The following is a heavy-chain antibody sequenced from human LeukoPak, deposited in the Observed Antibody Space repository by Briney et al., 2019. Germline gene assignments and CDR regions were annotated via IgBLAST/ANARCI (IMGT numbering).Heavy chain of an antibody. CDR3: ARLYALGYCSSTSCYASVYWFDP. Sequence: GESLKISCKGSGYSLTSYWIGWVRQMPGKGLEWMGIIYPGDSDTRYSPSFQGQVTISADKSISTAYLQWSSLKASDTAMYYCARLYALGYCSSTSCYASVYWFDPWGQGTLVTVSS. D-gene: IGHD2-2*01. CDR1: GYSLTSYW. V-gene: IGHV5-51*01. J-gene: IGHJ5*02. CDR2: IYPGDSDT.